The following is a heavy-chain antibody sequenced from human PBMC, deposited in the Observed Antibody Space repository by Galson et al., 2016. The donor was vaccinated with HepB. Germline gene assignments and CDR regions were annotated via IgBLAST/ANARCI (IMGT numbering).Heavy chain of an antibody. V-gene: IGHV3-48*02. CDR2: IRNSSTTI. CDR1: GFTFGYYT. Sequence: SLRLSCAASGFTFGYYTMYWVRQAPGKGLEWVSYIRNSSTTIYYADSVKGRFTISRDNAKNSLYLQMNSLRDDDTAVYHCARVIASRPYGAFDIWGQGTLVTVSS. D-gene: IGHD6-6*01. J-gene: IGHJ3*02. CDR3: ARVIASRPYGAFDI.